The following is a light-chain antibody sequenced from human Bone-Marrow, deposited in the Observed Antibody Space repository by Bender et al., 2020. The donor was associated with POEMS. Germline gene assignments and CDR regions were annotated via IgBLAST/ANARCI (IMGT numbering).Light chain of an antibody. CDR1: SSNIGAGYN. Sequence: QSVLTQPPSVSGAPGQRVTISCTGSSSNIGAGYNVHWYQQLPGKAPKLLIYGNSNRPSGVPDRFSCSKSGTSASLAITVLQAEDEAEYYCQSYDSSLVLFGGGTKLTVL. CDR3: QSYDSSLVL. J-gene: IGLJ2*01. V-gene: IGLV1-40*01. CDR2: GNS.